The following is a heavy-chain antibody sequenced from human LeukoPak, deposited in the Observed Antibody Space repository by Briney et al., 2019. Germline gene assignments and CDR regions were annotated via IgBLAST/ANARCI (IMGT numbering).Heavy chain of an antibody. CDR1: GFTFSTYS. Sequence: PGGSLRLSCAASGFTFSTYSMNWVRQAPGKGLEWIGEINHSGSTNYNPSLKSRVTISLDTSKSQFSLKVRYVTAADTAVYYCARGLNDSWTGEDYWGQGTLVTVSS. CDR3: ARGLNDSWTGEDY. D-gene: IGHD3-3*01. J-gene: IGHJ4*02. CDR2: INHSGST. V-gene: IGHV4-34*01.